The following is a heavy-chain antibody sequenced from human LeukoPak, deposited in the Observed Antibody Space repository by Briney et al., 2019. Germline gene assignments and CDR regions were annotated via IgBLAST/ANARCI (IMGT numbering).Heavy chain of an antibody. J-gene: IGHJ3*02. D-gene: IGHD3-22*01. V-gene: IGHV1-8*02. CDR3: ARAGVGYDSSGYYHDAFDI. CDR2: MNPNSGNT. Sequence: GASVKVSCKASGYTFTSYDINWVRQATGQGLEWMGWMNPNSGNTGYAQKFQGRVTITRNTSISTAYMELSSLRSEDTAVYYCARAGVGYDSSGYYHDAFDIWGQGTMVTVSS. CDR1: GYTFTSYD.